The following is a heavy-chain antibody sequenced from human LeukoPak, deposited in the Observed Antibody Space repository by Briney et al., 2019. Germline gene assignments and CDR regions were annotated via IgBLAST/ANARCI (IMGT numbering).Heavy chain of an antibody. D-gene: IGHD1-14*01. J-gene: IGHJ6*02. Sequence: QPGESLRLSCAASGFIFSSYAMSWVRQAPGKGLEWVSAISGSGGSTYYADSVKGRFTISRDNSKNTLYLQMNSLRAEDTAVYYCAKDEPPYSGMDVWGQGTTVTVSS. V-gene: IGHV3-23*01. CDR1: GFIFSSYA. CDR2: ISGSGGST. CDR3: AKDEPPYSGMDV.